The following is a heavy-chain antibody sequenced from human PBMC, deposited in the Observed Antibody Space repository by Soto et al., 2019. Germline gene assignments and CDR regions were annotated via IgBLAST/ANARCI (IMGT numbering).Heavy chain of an antibody. D-gene: IGHD3-9*01. CDR1: GFSLSTNGVG. Sequence: QITLKESGPTLVKPTQTLTLTCTFAGFSLSTNGVGVGWMRQPPGKALEWLALIYWDEDKRYSPSLKSRLTLTKDTSKNQAVLTRTNMDPGDTATYCCVHSATRDYHALTAQDAVAVWGPGTMVTVSS. J-gene: IGHJ3*01. V-gene: IGHV2-5*02. CDR3: VHSATRDYHALTAQDAVAV. CDR2: IYWDEDK.